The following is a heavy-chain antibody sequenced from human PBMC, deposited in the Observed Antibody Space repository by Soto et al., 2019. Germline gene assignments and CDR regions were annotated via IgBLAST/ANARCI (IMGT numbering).Heavy chain of an antibody. J-gene: IGHJ5*02. D-gene: IGHD4-17*01. CDR1: GDSVSKYY. CDR2: IHSTRSP. CDR3: ARSPAYGDYANLDT. Sequence: PSETLSLTCTVSGDSVSKYYWNWIRQPAGKGLEWIGRIHSTRSPNYNPSLKSRVTMSVGTSKNQFSLKLNLTSVTAADTAVYHCARSPAYGDYANLDTWGQGTLVTVSS. V-gene: IGHV4-4*07.